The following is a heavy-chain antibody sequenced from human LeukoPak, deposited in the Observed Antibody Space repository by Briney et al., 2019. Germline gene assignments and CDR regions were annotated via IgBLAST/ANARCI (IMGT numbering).Heavy chain of an antibody. J-gene: IGHJ4*02. Sequence: GGSLLLSCAAAGFSVSTNYMKWGRPAAGKGLEWVSVIYGGGTTDYADSVKGRFTISRDNSKNTVYLQMNSLRAEDTAVYYCAYGWGYFDYWGQGSLVTVSS. D-gene: IGHD6-19*01. CDR3: AYGWGYFDY. CDR2: IYGGGTT. CDR1: GFSVSTNY. V-gene: IGHV3-53*01.